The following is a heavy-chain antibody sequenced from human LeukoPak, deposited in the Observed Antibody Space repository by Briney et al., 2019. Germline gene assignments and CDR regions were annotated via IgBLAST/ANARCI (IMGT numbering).Heavy chain of an antibody. CDR1: GFTLSTYS. CDR2: ISSSSSYI. V-gene: IGHV3-21*01. J-gene: IGHJ6*04. Sequence: GGSLRLSCGTSGFTLSTYSMNWVRQAPGKRLEGVSSISSSSSYIYYGDSVKGRFTISRDNAKNSLYLQMNSLRAEDTAVYYCAELGITMIGGVWGKGTTVTISS. D-gene: IGHD3-10*02. CDR3: AELGITMIGGV.